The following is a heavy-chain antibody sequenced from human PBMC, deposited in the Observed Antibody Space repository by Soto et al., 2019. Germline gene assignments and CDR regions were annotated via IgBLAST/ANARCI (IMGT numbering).Heavy chain of an antibody. D-gene: IGHD3-16*02. CDR1: GGSISIYY. Sequence: SETLSLTCTVSGGSISIYYWSWIRQPPGKGLEWIGYIYYSGSTNYNPSLKSRVTISVDTSKNQFSLKLSSVTAADTAVYYCARLGYIWGSYRFDYWGQGTLVTVSS. V-gene: IGHV4-59*08. J-gene: IGHJ4*02. CDR2: IYYSGST. CDR3: ARLGYIWGSYRFDY.